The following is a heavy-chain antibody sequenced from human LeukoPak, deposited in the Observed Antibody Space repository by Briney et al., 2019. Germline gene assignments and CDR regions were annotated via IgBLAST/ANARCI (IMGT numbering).Heavy chain of an antibody. V-gene: IGHV3-66*01. CDR2: ISSCCST. D-gene: IGHD3-10*01. CDR1: GITVMSNY. Sequence: GGSLRLSCAAPGITVMSNYMTWVRQAPGKGLEWVSVISSCCSTYYADSVKGRFTISRDNSKNTLYLQMNSLRAEDTAVYYCAKDKRDYGSGSYPQGPNWFDPWGQGTLVTVSS. J-gene: IGHJ5*02. CDR3: AKDKRDYGSGSYPQGPNWFDP.